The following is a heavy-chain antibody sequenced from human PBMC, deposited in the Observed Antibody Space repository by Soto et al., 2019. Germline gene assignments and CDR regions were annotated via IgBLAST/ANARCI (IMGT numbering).Heavy chain of an antibody. Sequence: LVNPTQTVTLTCTLSGFSLSTRGMCVSWIRQPPGKGLEWIGYIYHSGSTYYNPSLKSRVTISVDRSKNQLSLKLSSVTAADTAVYYCARVPDRWGQGTLVTVSS. J-gene: IGHJ5*02. CDR2: IYHSGST. V-gene: IGHV4-30-2*01. CDR3: ARVPDR. D-gene: IGHD2-2*01. CDR1: GFSLSTRGMC.